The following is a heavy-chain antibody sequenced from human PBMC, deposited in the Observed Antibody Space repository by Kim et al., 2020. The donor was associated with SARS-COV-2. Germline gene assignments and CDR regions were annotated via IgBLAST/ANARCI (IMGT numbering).Heavy chain of an antibody. CDR1: GFTFKTYD. CDR3: ARDIAAGGGTHYFDY. V-gene: IGHV3-11*06. CDR2: ISGTSSDT. D-gene: IGHD6-13*01. J-gene: IGHJ4*01. Sequence: GGSLRLSCAASGFTFKTYDIHWIRQAPGKGLEWLADISGTSSDTNYADSVKGRFTISRDNSKNSLYLQMDSLRPEDTAVYYCARDIAAGGGTHYFDYCG.